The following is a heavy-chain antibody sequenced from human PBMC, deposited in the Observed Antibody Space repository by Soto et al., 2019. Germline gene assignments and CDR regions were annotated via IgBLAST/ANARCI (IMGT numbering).Heavy chain of an antibody. V-gene: IGHV3-30*18. J-gene: IGHJ4*02. CDR2: ISYDGSNK. CDR3: AKDPVAVVVVLNSYFDD. CDR1: GFTFSTYG. Sequence: GGSLRLSCAPSGFTFSTYGMHWVRQAPGKGLEWVAVISYDGSNKYYADSVKGRFTISRDKSKNTLYLQMNSLRAEDTAVYYCAKDPVAVVVVLNSYFDDWGQGTMVTVSS. D-gene: IGHD2-15*01.